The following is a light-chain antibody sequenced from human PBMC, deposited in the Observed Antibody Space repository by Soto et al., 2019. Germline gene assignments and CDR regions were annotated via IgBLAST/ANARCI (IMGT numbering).Light chain of an antibody. CDR1: QSISGNY. CDR2: EAS. CDR3: HQRQRWPRT. Sequence: EIVMTQSPATLSVSPGERVTLSCRASQSISGNYLAWYQHKPGQAPRLIIYEASNRAAGIPARFSGSGSGTDFTLTITSLEPEDFAFYYCHQRQRWPRTFGQGTKVDIK. J-gene: IGKJ1*01. V-gene: IGKV3-11*01.